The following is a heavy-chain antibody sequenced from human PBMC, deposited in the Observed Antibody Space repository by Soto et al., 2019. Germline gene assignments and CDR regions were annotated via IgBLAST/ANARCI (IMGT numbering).Heavy chain of an antibody. J-gene: IGHJ5*01. V-gene: IGHV5-51*01. CDR3: ARQLGSWSITWFDS. CDR2: IYPGDSIA. CDR1: GYSFSNYW. D-gene: IGHD6-13*01. Sequence: GESLKISCQASGYSFSNYWIGWVRQMPGKGLEWMGIIYPGDSIARYSPSFQGQVTISADKSITTAYLQWSSLKASDTATYYCARQLGSWSITWFDSWGQGTLVTVSS.